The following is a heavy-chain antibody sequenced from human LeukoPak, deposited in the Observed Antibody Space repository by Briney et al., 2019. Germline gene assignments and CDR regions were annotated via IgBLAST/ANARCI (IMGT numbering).Heavy chain of an antibody. Sequence: GGSLRLSCAASGFTFSSYGMHWVRQAPGKGLEWVAVISYDGSNKYYADSVKGRFTISRDNSKNTLYLQMNSLTADDTAVYYCAKERSGGWPFDFWGQGTLVTVSS. CDR3: AKERSGGWPFDF. J-gene: IGHJ4*02. D-gene: IGHD2-15*01. CDR2: ISYDGSNK. CDR1: GFTFSSYG. V-gene: IGHV3-30*18.